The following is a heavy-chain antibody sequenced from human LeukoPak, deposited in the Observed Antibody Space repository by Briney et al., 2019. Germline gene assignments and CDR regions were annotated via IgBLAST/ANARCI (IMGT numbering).Heavy chain of an antibody. CDR1: GGTFSSYA. D-gene: IGHD3-10*01. V-gene: IGHV1-69*04. CDR3: ARSGPRGVILVGRFDP. J-gene: IGHJ5*02. Sequence: ASVKVSCKASGGTFSSYAISWVRQAPGQGLEWMGRIIPILGIANYAQKFQGRVTITADKSTSTAYMELSSLRSEDTAVYYCARSGPRGVILVGRFDPWGQGTLVTVSS. CDR2: IIPILGIA.